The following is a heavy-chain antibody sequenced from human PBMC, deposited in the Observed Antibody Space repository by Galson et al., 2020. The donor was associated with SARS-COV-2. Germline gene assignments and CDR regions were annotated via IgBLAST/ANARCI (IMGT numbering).Heavy chain of an antibody. J-gene: IGHJ4*02. CDR1: GGSISSYY. Sequence: ETSETLSLTCTVSGGSISSYYWSWIRQPAGKGLEWIGRFHSSGSTNHNPSLKSRVTMSVDTSKNQFSLKLSSVTAAATAVYYCGRDVGIRLLDYWGQGTLVTVSS. CDR2: FHSSGST. D-gene: IGHD1-20*01. V-gene: IGHV4-4*07. CDR3: GRDVGIRLLDY.